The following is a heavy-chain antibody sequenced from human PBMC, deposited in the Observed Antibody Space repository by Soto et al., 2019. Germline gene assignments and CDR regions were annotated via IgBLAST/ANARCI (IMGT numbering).Heavy chain of an antibody. Sequence: SETLSLTCTVSGVSISTTGYYWSWIRQHPGKGLEWIGYIYYSGSTYYNPSLKSRVTISVDTSKNQFSLKLSSVTAADTAVYYCAREGHGSGRSGDYWGQGTLVTVSS. CDR1: GVSISTTGYY. CDR3: AREGHGSGRSGDY. V-gene: IGHV4-31*03. D-gene: IGHD3-10*01. J-gene: IGHJ4*02. CDR2: IYYSGST.